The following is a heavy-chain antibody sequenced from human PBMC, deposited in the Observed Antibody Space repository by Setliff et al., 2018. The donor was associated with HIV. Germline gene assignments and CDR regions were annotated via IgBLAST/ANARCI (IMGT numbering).Heavy chain of an antibody. D-gene: IGHD5-18*01. V-gene: IGHV4-31*03. Sequence: ASETLSLTCTVSGASISRRGYYWTWLRQHPGGGLEWIGYISHSGNTYYSPSLTSRISMSLHTSENQFSLRLNFVTAADTALYYCARQPRGFSYSYFDYWGQGALVTSP. CDR3: ARQPRGFSYSYFDY. J-gene: IGHJ4*02. CDR1: GASISRRGYY. CDR2: ISHSGNT.